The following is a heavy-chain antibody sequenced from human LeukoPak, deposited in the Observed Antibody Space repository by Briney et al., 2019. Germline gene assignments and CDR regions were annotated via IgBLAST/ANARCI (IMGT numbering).Heavy chain of an antibody. D-gene: IGHD3-3*01. V-gene: IGHV4-61*08. CDR3: ARVEALYYDFWSGSPSDAFDI. CDR2: IYYSGST. Sequence: TPSLTCTISGGSISIGGYYWSWIRQPPGKGLEWIGYIYYSGSTNYNPSLKSRVTISVDTSKNQFSLKLSSVTDADTAVYYCARVEALYYDFWSGSPSDAFDIWGQPTKLTVSS. J-gene: IGHJ3*02. CDR1: GGSISIGGYY.